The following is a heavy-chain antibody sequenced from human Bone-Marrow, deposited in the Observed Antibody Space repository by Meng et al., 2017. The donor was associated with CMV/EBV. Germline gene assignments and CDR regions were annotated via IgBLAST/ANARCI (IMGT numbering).Heavy chain of an antibody. CDR2: IYHSGST. Sequence: VSGGSICSSNWWSWVRQPPGKGLEWIGEIYHSGSTNYNPSLKSRVTISVDKSKNQFSLKLSSVTAADTAVYYCASEQGYSSSSFDYWGQGTLVTVSS. J-gene: IGHJ4*02. CDR1: GGSICSSNW. CDR3: ASEQGYSSSSFDY. V-gene: IGHV4-4*02. D-gene: IGHD6-13*01.